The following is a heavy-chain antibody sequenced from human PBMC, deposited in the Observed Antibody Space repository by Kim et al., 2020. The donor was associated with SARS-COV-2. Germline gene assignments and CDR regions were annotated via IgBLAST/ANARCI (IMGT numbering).Heavy chain of an antibody. J-gene: IGHJ6*02. D-gene: IGHD6-19*01. CDR1: GGSISSYY. V-gene: IGHV4-59*01. CDR2: IYYSGST. Sequence: SETLSLTCTVSGGSISSYYWSWIRQPPGKGLEWIGYIYYSGSTNYNPSLKSRVTISVDTSKNQFSLKLSSVTAADTAVYYCARDSSSGWYKDYYYYYGMDVWGQGTTVTVSS. CDR3: ARDSSSGWYKDYYYYYGMDV.